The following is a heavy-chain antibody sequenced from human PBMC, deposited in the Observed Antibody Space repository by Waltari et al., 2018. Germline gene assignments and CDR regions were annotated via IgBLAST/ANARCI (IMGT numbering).Heavy chain of an antibody. Sequence: QVQLVQSGAEVKKPGSSVKVSCKASGGTFSNYAFSWVRQAPGQGLEWMGGIIPLVGVPKYGQNLQGRVTSTADKSTSTAYLELSSLRSEDTAVYYCARGPGGGWLLGAQYCQYWGQGTLVTVSS. J-gene: IGHJ1*01. V-gene: IGHV1-69*10. CDR3: ARGPGGGWLLGAQYCQY. D-gene: IGHD2-15*01. CDR1: GGTFSNYA. CDR2: IIPLVGVP.